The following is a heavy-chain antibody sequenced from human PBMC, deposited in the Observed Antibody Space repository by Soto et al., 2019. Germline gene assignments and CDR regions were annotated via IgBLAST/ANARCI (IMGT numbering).Heavy chain of an antibody. D-gene: IGHD2-15*01. V-gene: IGHV1-18*04. CDR2: ISGKNGNT. CDR1: GYTFISHG. Sequence: QVQLVQSGVEVKKPGASVKVSCKASGYTFISHGISWVRQAPGQGLEWMGWISGKNGNTNYAQKLQGRVTLPTDTSTSTAYMELRGLRSDDTAVYYCARVSSSIVVVPDYGMDVWGQGTTVTVSS. CDR3: ARVSSSIVVVPDYGMDV. J-gene: IGHJ6*02.